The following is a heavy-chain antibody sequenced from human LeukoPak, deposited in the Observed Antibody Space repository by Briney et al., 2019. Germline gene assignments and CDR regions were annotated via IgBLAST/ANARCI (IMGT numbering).Heavy chain of an antibody. D-gene: IGHD3-10*01. J-gene: IGHJ6*03. V-gene: IGHV3-21*01. Sequence: PGGSLRLSCAASGFTFSSYSMNWVRQAPGKGLEWVSSISSSSSYIYYADSVKGRFTISRDNAKNSLYLQMNSLRAEDTAVYYCARDAYMVRGVIERDYYYMDVWGKGTTVTVSS. CDR3: ARDAYMVRGVIERDYYYMDV. CDR2: ISSSSSYI. CDR1: GFTFSSYS.